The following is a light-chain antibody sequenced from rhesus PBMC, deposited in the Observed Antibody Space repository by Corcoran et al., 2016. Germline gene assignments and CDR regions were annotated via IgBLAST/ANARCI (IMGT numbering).Light chain of an antibody. CDR1: QSVSSD. J-gene: IGKJ2*01. CDR2: FAS. CDR3: QQYNSWFHT. Sequence: EIVMTQSPATLSLSPGERATLSCRASQSVSSDLAWYHQKPVQPPILLIFFASCRVTCLPHRFSGSGSGTDFTLTISSLEPEDVGIYFCQQYNSWFHTFGQGTKVEIK. V-gene: IGKV3-35*01.